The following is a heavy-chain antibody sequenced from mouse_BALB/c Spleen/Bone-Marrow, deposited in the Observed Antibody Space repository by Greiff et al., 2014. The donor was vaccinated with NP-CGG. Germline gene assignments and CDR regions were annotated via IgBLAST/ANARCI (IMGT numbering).Heavy chain of an antibody. D-gene: IGHD4-1*01. CDR3: ATGYYFYY. CDR2: ITYSANS. J-gene: IGHJ2*01. V-gene: IGHV3-8*02. Sequence: EVQRVASGPSLVKPSQTLSLTCSVTGDSITRGYWNWIRKFPGNKLEYMGYITYSANSYYNPSLKSRLSITRDTSKNQYYLQLNSVTTEDTATYYCATGYYFYYWGQGTTLTVSS. CDR1: GDSITRGY.